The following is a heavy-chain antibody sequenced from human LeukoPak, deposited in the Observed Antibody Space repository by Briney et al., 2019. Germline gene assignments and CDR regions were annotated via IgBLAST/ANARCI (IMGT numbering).Heavy chain of an antibody. CDR3: AKLEMATIKGNDY. V-gene: IGHV3-23*01. CDR1: GLTFSSYA. J-gene: IGHJ4*02. Sequence: GGSLRLSCAASGLTFSSYAMSWVRQAPGKGLEWVSAISGSGGSAYYADSVKGRFTISRDNSKNTLYLQMNSLRAEATAVYYCAKLEMATIKGNDYWGQGTLVTVSS. CDR2: ISGSGGSA. D-gene: IGHD5-24*01.